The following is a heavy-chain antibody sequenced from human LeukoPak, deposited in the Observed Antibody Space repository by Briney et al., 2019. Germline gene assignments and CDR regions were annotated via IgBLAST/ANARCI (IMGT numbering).Heavy chain of an antibody. CDR1: GFSLSTSGVG. Sequence: SGPTLVKPTQTLTRTCTFSGFSLSTSGVGVGWIRQPPGKALEWLALIYWDVDKRYSPSLKSRLTITKDTSKNQVVLTMTNMDPVDTATYYCAHRPSTPYYYGSGSYYRFGAFDIWGQGTMVTVSS. J-gene: IGHJ3*02. V-gene: IGHV2-5*02. CDR2: IYWDVDK. D-gene: IGHD3-10*01. CDR3: AHRPSTPYYYGSGSYYRFGAFDI.